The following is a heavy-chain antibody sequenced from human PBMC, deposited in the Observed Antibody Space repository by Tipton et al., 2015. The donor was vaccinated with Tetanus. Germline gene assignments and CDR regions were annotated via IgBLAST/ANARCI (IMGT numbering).Heavy chain of an antibody. D-gene: IGHD2-2*01. J-gene: IGHJ4*02. V-gene: IGHV4-30-2*01. CDR3: ARVACSSTSCSSHYFAF. Sequence: TLSLTCTVSGASISSIYSWSWIRQPPGKGLEWIGYVFRSGSADYNPSLKSRVNISLDRSENQISLMLTSVTAADTAVYYCARVACSSTSCSSHYFAFWGQGPLVSVSS. CDR2: VFRSGSA. CDR1: GASISSIYS.